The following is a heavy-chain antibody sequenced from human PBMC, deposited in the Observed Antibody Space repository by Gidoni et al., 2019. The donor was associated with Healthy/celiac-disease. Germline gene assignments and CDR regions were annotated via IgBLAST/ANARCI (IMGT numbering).Heavy chain of an antibody. CDR2: MNPNSGNT. J-gene: IGHJ6*02. Sequence: QVQRVQSGPEVKKPGAAVNASCKAVGDTFTSYAINRVRQATGQGLEWMGWMNPNSGNTGYEPKCQGRVTKTRVTSISTACMELSSLRSEDTAVYCCARALYYYYDMDVWGQGTTVTVSS. CDR1: GDTFTSYA. CDR3: ARALYYYYDMDV. V-gene: IGHV1-8*01.